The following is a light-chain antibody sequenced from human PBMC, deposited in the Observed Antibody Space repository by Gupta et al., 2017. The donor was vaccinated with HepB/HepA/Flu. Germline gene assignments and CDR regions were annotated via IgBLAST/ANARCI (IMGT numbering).Light chain of an antibody. Sequence: QSVLTQPPSASATPGQRVAFSCSGSSSNIGNNYVFWYQQFPGTAPKLLIHRTDQRSSGVPDRFSGSKSGTSASLAISGLRSEDEAEYYGAVWDDTRSVWLFGGGTKVTVL. CDR3: AVWDDTRSVWL. CDR2: RTD. CDR1: SSNIGNNY. V-gene: IGLV1-47*01. J-gene: IGLJ3*02.